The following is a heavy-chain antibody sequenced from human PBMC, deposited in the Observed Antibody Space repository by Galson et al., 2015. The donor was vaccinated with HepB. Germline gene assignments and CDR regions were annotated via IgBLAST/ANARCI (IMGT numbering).Heavy chain of an antibody. J-gene: IGHJ6*02. CDR3: GRDLEGHSHEWLVYAMDV. V-gene: IGHV3-33*01. Sequence: SLRLSCAASGFTFSSHGMHWVRQAPGKGLEWVASIWYDGSIKYYGDSVKGRFTISRDNSKNTLYVQMNSLRAEDTAVYYCGRDLEGHSHEWLVYAMDVWGQGTTVTVSS. CDR2: IWYDGSIK. D-gene: IGHD6-19*01. CDR1: GFTFSSHG.